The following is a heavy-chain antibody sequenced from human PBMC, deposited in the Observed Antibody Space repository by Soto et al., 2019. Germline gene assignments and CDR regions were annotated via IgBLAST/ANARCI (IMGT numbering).Heavy chain of an antibody. Sequence: PSETLSLACTVSGGSTSSSSYYWGWIRQPPGKGLGWIGSIYYSGSTYYNPSLKSRGTISVDTCKNQFSLKLRSAPAADTAGYNAARPRGYQVRVNCLGPWGQGTLVTVSS. J-gene: IGHJ5*02. CDR1: GGSTSSSSYY. CDR3: ARPRGYQVRVNCLGP. CDR2: IYYSGST. D-gene: IGHD2-2*01. V-gene: IGHV4-39*01.